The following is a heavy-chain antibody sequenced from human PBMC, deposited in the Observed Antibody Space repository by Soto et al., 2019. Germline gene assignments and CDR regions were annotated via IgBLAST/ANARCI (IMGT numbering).Heavy chain of an antibody. D-gene: IGHD6-6*01. CDR3: ARAATARSFDY. CDR2: ISSNGGST. Sequence: VQLVESGGGLVQPGGSLRLSCAASGFTFSSYAMHWVRQAPGKGLEYVSAISSNGGSTYYANSVKGRFTISRDNSKNTLYLQMGSLRAEDMAVYYCARAATARSFDYWGQGTLVTVSS. J-gene: IGHJ4*02. CDR1: GFTFSSYA. V-gene: IGHV3-64*01.